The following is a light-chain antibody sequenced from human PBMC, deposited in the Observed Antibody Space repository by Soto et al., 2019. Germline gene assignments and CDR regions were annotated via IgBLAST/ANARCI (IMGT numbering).Light chain of an antibody. CDR3: GSYTSDSTVI. Sequence: QSVLTQPASVSGSPGQSITISCTGTSSDVGAYNYVSWYQQYPGKAPKLMIFDVSDRPSGVSNRFSGSKSGNTASLTISGLQAEDEVDYYCGSYTSDSTVILGGGTKLTVL. CDR1: SSDVGAYNY. CDR2: DVS. J-gene: IGLJ2*01. V-gene: IGLV2-14*03.